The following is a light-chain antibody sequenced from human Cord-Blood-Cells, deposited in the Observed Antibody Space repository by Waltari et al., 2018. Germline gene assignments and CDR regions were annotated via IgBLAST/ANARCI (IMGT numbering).Light chain of an antibody. CDR2: EVS. CDR3: SSYAGSNNYV. V-gene: IGLV2-8*01. CDR1: SSDVGGYNY. Sequence: QSALTQPPSASGSPGQSVTISCTGTSSDVGGYNYVSWYQQHPGKAPKLMIYEVSKRPSGLPVRFSGAKSCNTASLTVSGLQAEDEADYYCSSYAGSNNYVFGTGTKVTVL. J-gene: IGLJ1*01.